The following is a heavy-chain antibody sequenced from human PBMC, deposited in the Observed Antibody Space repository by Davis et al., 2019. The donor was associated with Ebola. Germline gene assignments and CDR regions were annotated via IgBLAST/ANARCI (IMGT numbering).Heavy chain of an antibody. Sequence: ASVKVSCKASGYTFTSYGISWVRQAPGQGLEWMGWISAYNGNTNYAQKLQGRVTMTRDTSTSTVYMELSGLRSEDTAVYYCARLGVATILGFDYWGQGTLVTVSS. J-gene: IGHJ4*02. V-gene: IGHV1-18*04. CDR1: GYTFTSYG. CDR2: ISAYNGNT. CDR3: ARLGVATILGFDY. D-gene: IGHD5-12*01.